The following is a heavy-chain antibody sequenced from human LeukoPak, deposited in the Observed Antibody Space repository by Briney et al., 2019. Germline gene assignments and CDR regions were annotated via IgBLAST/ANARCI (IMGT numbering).Heavy chain of an antibody. CDR1: GFTFSSYS. CDR3: AIVREYYGSGSSHFDY. D-gene: IGHD3-10*01. J-gene: IGHJ4*02. Sequence: GGSLRLSCAASGFTFSSYSMNWVRQAPGKGLEWVSSISSSSSYIYYADSVKGRFTISRDNAKNSLYLQMNSLRAEDTAVYYCAIVREYYGSGSSHFDYWGQGTLVTVSS. V-gene: IGHV3-21*01. CDR2: ISSSSSYI.